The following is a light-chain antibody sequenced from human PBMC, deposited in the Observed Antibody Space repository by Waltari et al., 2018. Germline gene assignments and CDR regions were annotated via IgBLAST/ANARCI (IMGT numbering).Light chain of an antibody. CDR1: SGHTTNI. CDR2: VNSDGSH. J-gene: IGLJ3*02. CDR3: QTGGHGTWV. V-gene: IGLV4-69*01. Sequence: QLVLTQSPSASASLGASVKPTCTLSSGHTTNIIACLQQKPEKGPRYLMKVNSDGSHNKGVEIPDRFSGSSSGAERYLTISSLQSEDEADYYCQTGGHGTWVFGGGTRLTVL.